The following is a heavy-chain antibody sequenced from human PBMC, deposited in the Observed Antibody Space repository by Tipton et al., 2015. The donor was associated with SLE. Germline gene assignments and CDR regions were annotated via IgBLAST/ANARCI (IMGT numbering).Heavy chain of an antibody. CDR1: GGSISSSSYY. V-gene: IGHV4-39*07. CDR2: INHSGST. CDR3: ARRPYYYGSGSYYNPFDH. J-gene: IGHJ4*02. D-gene: IGHD3-10*01. Sequence: TLSLTCTVSGGSISSSSYYWGWIRQPPGKGLEWIGEINHSGSTNYNPSLKSRVTISVDTSKNQFSLKLSSVTAADTAVYYCARRPYYYGSGSYYNPFDHWGQGTPVTVSS.